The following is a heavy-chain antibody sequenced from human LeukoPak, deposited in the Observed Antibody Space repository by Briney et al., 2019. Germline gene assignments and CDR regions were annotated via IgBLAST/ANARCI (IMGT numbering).Heavy chain of an antibody. CDR1: GYTFTSYG. CDR3: ASCSSGWSEFDN. V-gene: IGHV1-18*01. J-gene: IGHJ4*02. CDR2: ISAYNGNT. D-gene: IGHD6-19*01. Sequence: ASVKVSCKASGYTFTSYGISWVRQAPGQGREWMGWISAYNGNTNYAQKLQGRVTMTTDTSTSTAYMELRSLRSDDTAVYYCASCSSGWSEFDNWGQGTPVTVSS.